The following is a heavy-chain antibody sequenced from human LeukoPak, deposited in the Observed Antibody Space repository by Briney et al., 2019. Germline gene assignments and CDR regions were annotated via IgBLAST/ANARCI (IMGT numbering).Heavy chain of an antibody. Sequence: SETLSLTCAVSGGSISSSNWWSWVRQPPGKGLEWIGEIYHSGSTNYNPSLKSRVTISVDKSKNQFSLKLSSVTAADTAVYYCARVLESITIFGVVSRDYFDYWGQGTLVTVSS. J-gene: IGHJ4*02. D-gene: IGHD3-3*01. CDR2: IYHSGST. CDR1: GGSISSSNW. V-gene: IGHV4-4*02. CDR3: ARVLESITIFGVVSRDYFDY.